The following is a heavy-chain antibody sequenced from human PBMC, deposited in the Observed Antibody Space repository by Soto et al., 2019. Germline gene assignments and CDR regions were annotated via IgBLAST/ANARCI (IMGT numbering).Heavy chain of an antibody. J-gene: IGHJ6*02. D-gene: IGHD3-16*01. CDR3: AKDLGPLKMLNYVFYGLDV. Sequence: PGGSLRLSCNASGFTVSSSYMSWVRQAPGMGLEWVAVIESGGTAHYADSVKGRFTISRDNPNNIIYLQLHTLRAEDTAVYYCAKDLGPLKMLNYVFYGLDVWGQVTTVPV. CDR1: GFTVSSSY. CDR2: IESGGTA. V-gene: IGHV3-53*01.